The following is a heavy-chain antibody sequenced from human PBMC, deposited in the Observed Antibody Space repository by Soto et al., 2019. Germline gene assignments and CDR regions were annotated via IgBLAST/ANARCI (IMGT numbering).Heavy chain of an antibody. J-gene: IGHJ4*02. CDR3: AKDHLSIGRPAAEYYFDY. V-gene: IGHV3-9*01. CDR1: GFTFDDYA. Sequence: EVQLVESGGGLVQPGRSLRLSCAASGFTFDDYAMHWVRQAPGKGLEWVSGISWNSGGIGYADSVKGRFTISRDNAKNSLYLQMNSLRAEDTALYYCAKDHLSIGRPAAEYYFDYWGQGTLVTVSS. CDR2: ISWNSGGI. D-gene: IGHD2-2*01.